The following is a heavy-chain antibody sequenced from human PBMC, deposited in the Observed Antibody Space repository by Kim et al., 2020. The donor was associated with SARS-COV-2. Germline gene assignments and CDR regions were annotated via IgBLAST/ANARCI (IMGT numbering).Heavy chain of an antibody. CDR3: ARGGTSVGRYLDF. J-gene: IGHJ4*02. Sequence: YADSVKGRFTISRDSSQNTLYPQMNRLRAEDTAVYYCARGGTSVGRYLDFWGQGTLVTVSS. D-gene: IGHD3-16*01. V-gene: IGHV3-23*01.